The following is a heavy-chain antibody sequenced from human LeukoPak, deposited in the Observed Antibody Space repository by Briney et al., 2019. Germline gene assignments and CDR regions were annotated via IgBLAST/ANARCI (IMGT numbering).Heavy chain of an antibody. CDR1: GFTFSSYA. J-gene: IGHJ6*03. CDR2: ISYDGSNK. CDR3: AKDPSDHYYYYYMDV. V-gene: IGHV3-30*04. D-gene: IGHD2-21*02. Sequence: GRSLRLSCAASGFTFSSYAMHWVRQAPGKGLEWVAVISYDGSNKYYADSVKGRFTISRDNSKNTLYLQMNSLRAEDTAVYYCAKDPSDHYYYYYMDVWGKGTTVTISS.